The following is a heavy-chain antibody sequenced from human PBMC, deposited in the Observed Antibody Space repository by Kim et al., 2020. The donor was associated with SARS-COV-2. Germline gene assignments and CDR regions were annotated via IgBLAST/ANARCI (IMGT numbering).Heavy chain of an antibody. V-gene: IGHV3-48*02. CDR3: ARDFPRDYGAHFDS. D-gene: IGHD3-10*01. J-gene: IGHJ4*02. Sequence: GGSLRLSCAASGFDFDFYAMNWVRQAPGKGLEWISYINGAGTTTYYADSVRGRFTISRDSARNSLDLQMGSLRDEDTAVYYCARDFPRDYGAHFDSWGQGTLVTVSS. CDR2: INGAGTTT. CDR1: GFDFDFYA.